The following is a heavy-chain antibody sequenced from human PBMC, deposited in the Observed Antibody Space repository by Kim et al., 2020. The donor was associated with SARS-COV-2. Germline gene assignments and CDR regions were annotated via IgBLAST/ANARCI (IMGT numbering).Heavy chain of an antibody. D-gene: IGHD1-26*01. Sequence: GGSLRLSCAASGFTFSDYYMSWIRQAPGKGLEWVSYISSSSSYTNYADSVKGRFTISRDNAKNSLYLQMNSLRAEDTAVYYCAGVHYSFFDYWGQGTLVTVSS. V-gene: IGHV3-11*06. CDR2: ISSSSSYT. J-gene: IGHJ4*02. CDR3: AGVHYSFFDY. CDR1: GFTFSDYY.